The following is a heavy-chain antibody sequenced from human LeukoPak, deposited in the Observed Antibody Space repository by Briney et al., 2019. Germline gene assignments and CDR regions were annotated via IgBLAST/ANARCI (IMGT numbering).Heavy chain of an antibody. D-gene: IGHD3-9*01. CDR2: VSSSRTTI. J-gene: IGHJ4*02. V-gene: IGHV3-48*01. CDR3: ARMSTGYYDDY. CDR1: GFTFSTFG. Sequence: GGSLRLSCVASGFTFSTFGMNWVRQAPGKGLEWVSYVSSSRTTIYYADSVKGRFTISRDDAKSSLYLQMNSLRAEGTALYYCARMSTGYYDDYWGQGTLVAVSS.